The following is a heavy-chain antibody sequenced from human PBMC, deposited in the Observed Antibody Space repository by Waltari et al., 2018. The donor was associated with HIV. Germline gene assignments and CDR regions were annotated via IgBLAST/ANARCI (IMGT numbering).Heavy chain of an antibody. J-gene: IGHJ4*02. V-gene: IGHV3-23*01. CDR1: GFTFSDYV. CDR3: TRTFGVVWGAPRFFDY. D-gene: IGHD3-16*01. CDR2: ITSDADKT. Sequence: GSGGKIVTPGGSLRLSCEVSGFTFSDYVMNWVRQAPGPGLQWGSSITSDADKTFYAYALKGRATVSMTNFKNTLFLEITNLRVEDTGTYYCTRTFGVVWGAPRFFDYWGRGTLVFVSS.